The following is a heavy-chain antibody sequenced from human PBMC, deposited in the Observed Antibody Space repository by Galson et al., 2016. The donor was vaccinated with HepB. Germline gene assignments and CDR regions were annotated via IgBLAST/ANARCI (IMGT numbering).Heavy chain of an antibody. V-gene: IGHV3-23*01. D-gene: IGHD3-22*01. CDR2: ISGSGDST. Sequence: SLRLSCAASGFTFSSYAMSWVRQAPGKGLEWVSGISGSGDSTYYADSVKGRFTISRDNAKSTLYLEMNSLRGEDRAVYYCAKDLGISMIVVAPGLDYWGQGTLVTVSS. CDR1: GFTFSSYA. J-gene: IGHJ4*02. CDR3: AKDLGISMIVVAPGLDY.